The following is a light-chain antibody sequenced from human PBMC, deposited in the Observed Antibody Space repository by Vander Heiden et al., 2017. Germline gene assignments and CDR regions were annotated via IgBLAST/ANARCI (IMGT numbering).Light chain of an antibody. V-gene: IGKV3-11*01. CDR2: DAS. J-gene: IGKJ4*01. CDR1: PSVNNC. CDR3: QQRNNWLI. Sequence: EIVLTQSPATLSLSPGERATLSCRASPSVNNCLVWYQQKPGQAPKLLIYDASITASGIPARFSGSGSGTDFTLTISSLEPEDSAVYYCQQRNNWLIFGGGTKVEIK.